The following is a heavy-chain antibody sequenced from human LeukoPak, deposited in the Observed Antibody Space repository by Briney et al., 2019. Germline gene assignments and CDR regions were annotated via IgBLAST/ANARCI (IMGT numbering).Heavy chain of an antibody. CDR2: ISSSGSTI. J-gene: IGHJ3*02. CDR3: ARERRSSGWTSYDAFDI. D-gene: IGHD6-19*01. V-gene: IGHV3-11*04. Sequence: GGSLRLPCAASGFTFSDYYMSWIRQAPGKGLEWVSYISSSGSTIYYADSVKGRFTISRDNAKNSLYLQMNSLRAEDTAVYYCARERRSSGWTSYDAFDIWGQGTMVTVSS. CDR1: GFTFSDYY.